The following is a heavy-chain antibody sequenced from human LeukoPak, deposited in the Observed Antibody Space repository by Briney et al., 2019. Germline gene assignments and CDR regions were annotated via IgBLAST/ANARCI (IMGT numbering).Heavy chain of an antibody. CDR1: GFTFGSYA. D-gene: IGHD2-2*01. J-gene: IGHJ4*02. CDR2: ISYDGSNK. V-gene: IGHV3-30-3*01. CDR3: ARDPGSVVVYYYFDY. Sequence: GRSLRLSCAASGFTFGSYAMHWVRQAPGKGLEWVAVISYDGSNKYYADSVKGRFTISRDNSKNTLYLQMNSLRAEDTAVYYCARDPGSVVVYYYFDYWGQGTLVTVSS.